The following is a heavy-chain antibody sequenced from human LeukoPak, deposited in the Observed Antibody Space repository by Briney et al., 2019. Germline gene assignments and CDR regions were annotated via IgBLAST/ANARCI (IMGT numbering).Heavy chain of an antibody. J-gene: IGHJ4*02. CDR2: IYYSGST. D-gene: IGHD5-18*01. CDR3: ARDRGTAMAYSFDY. Sequence: ASETLSLTCAVYGGSFSGYYWSWIRQPPGKGLEWIGYIYYSGSTNYNPSLKSRVTISVDMSKDQFSLKLSSVTAADTAVYYCARDRGTAMAYSFDYWGQGALVTVSS. CDR1: GGSFSGYY. V-gene: IGHV4-59*01.